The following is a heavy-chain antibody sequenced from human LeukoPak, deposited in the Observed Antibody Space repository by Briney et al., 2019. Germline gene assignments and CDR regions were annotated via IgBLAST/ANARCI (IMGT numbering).Heavy chain of an antibody. V-gene: IGHV3-30-3*01. D-gene: IGHD4-17*01. J-gene: IGHJ3*01. Sequence: PGGSLRLSCAASGFTFSSFAMYWVRQAPGKGLEWVAVISSDVNNKYFADSLKGRFTISRDNYKNTVYLQMNSLRAEDTAVYYCTKDHDDGAAFDVWGQGTMVTVSS. CDR2: ISSDVNNK. CDR1: GFTFSSFA. CDR3: TKDHDDGAAFDV.